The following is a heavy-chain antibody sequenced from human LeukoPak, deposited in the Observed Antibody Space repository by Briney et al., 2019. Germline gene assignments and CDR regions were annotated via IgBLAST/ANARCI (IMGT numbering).Heavy chain of an antibody. V-gene: IGHV3-30-3*01. CDR2: ISYDGSNE. Sequence: GGSLRLSCAASGFTFSGYAMHWVRQAPGKGLEWVALISYDGSNEYYADSVKGRFTISRDNPKHTLYLQMNSLRAEDTAVYYCARGVGYYSYYMGVWGKGTTVTVSS. CDR1: GFTFSGYA. J-gene: IGHJ6*03. D-gene: IGHD1-26*01. CDR3: ARGVGYYSYYMGV.